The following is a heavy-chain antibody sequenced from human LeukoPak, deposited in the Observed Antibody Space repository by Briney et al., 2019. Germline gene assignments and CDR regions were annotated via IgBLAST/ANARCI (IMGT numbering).Heavy chain of an antibody. J-gene: IGHJ4*02. D-gene: IGHD5-18*01. CDR1: GFIASSNY. CDR3: ARDQYSYAHAAH. V-gene: IGHV3-53*01. Sequence: PGGSLRLSCTASGFIASSNYMSWVRQAPGKGLEWVSLIYSGGSTYYADSVMGRSTISRDKSNNTLYLQMNSLRAEDTAVYYCARDQYSYAHAAHWGQGTLVTVSS. CDR2: IYSGGST.